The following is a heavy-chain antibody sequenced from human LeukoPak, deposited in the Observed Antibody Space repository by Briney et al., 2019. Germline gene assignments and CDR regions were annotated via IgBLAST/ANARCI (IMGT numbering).Heavy chain of an antibody. D-gene: IGHD3-10*01. CDR2: IYPGDSDT. J-gene: IGHJ4*02. CDR1: GYSFTSYW. Sequence: GESLKISCKGSGYSFTSYWIGWVRQMPGKGLGWMGIIYPGDSDTRYSPSFQGRVTISADKSISTAYLQWSRLKASDTAMYYCARRATTWFGELVYFDYWGQGTLVTVSS. V-gene: IGHV5-51*01. CDR3: ARRATTWFGELVYFDY.